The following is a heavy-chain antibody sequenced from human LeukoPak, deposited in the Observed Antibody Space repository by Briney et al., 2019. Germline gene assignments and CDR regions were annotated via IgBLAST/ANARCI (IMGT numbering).Heavy chain of an antibody. D-gene: IGHD1-14*01. Sequence: GGSLRLSCAVSGFTFSGFGIHWVRQPPGKGLEWVAIMSSDGANEYYADSVRGRFTLSRDNSRNTLDLHMNLHMNGLTTDDTAMYYCAARAYSGGGEPLRGSFYFDYWGQGTLVTVSS. CDR3: AARAYSGGGEPLRGSFYFDY. CDR2: MSSDGANE. CDR1: GFTFSGFG. J-gene: IGHJ4*02. V-gene: IGHV3-30*03.